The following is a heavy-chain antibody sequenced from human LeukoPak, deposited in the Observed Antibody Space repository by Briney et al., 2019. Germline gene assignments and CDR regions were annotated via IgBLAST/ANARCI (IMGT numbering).Heavy chain of an antibody. CDR2: INHSGST. J-gene: IGHJ5*02. D-gene: IGHD2-2*01. V-gene: IGHV4-34*01. CDR1: GGSSSGYY. CDR3: ARAPDCSSTSCWSSWFDP. Sequence: SETLSLTCAVYGGSSSGYYWSWIRQPPGKGLEWIGEINHSGSTNYNPSLKSRVTISVDTSKNQFSLKLSSVTAADTAVYYCARAPDCSSTSCWSSWFDPWGQGTLVTVSS.